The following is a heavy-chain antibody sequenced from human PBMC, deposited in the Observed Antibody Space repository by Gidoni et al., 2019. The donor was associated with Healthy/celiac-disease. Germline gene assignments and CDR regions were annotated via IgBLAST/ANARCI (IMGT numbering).Heavy chain of an antibody. CDR3: AREDNDEYSYGHEGYFDL. Sequence: QVQLQESGPGLVKPSETLSLTCTVSGGSISSYYWSWIRQPPGKGLEWIGYIYYSGITNYNPSLKSRVTISVDTSKNQFSLKLSSVTAADTAVYYCAREDNDEYSYGHEGYFDLWGRGTLVTVSS. J-gene: IGHJ2*01. V-gene: IGHV4-59*01. D-gene: IGHD5-18*01. CDR1: GGSISSYY. CDR2: IYYSGIT.